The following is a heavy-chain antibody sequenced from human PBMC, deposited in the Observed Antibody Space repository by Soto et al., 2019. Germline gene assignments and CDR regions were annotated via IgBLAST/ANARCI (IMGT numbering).Heavy chain of an antibody. CDR3: ARDMGRDGYNNFDY. V-gene: IGHV3-30-3*01. D-gene: IGHD5-12*01. Sequence: QVQLVESGGGVVQPGRSLRLSCAASGFTFSSYAMHWVRQAPGKGLERVAVISYDGSNKYYADSVKGRFTISRDNSKNTLYLQMNSLRAEDTAVYYCARDMGRDGYNNFDYWGQGTLVTVSS. J-gene: IGHJ4*02. CDR2: ISYDGSNK. CDR1: GFTFSSYA.